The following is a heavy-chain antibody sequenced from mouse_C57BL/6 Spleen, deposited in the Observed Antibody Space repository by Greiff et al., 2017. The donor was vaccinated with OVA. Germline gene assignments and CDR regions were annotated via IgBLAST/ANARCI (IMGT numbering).Heavy chain of an antibody. D-gene: IGHD1-3*01. CDR2: IYPGGGYT. CDR1: GYTFTNYW. CDR3: ARGGSGNWYFDD. Sequence: VQLQQSGAELVRPGTSVKMSCKASGYTFTNYWIGWAKQRPGHGLEWIGDIYPGGGYTNYNEKFKGKATLTADKSSSTAYMQLSSLTSEDSAIDYCARGGSGNWYFDDWGTGTTVTVSS. J-gene: IGHJ1*03. V-gene: IGHV1-63*01.